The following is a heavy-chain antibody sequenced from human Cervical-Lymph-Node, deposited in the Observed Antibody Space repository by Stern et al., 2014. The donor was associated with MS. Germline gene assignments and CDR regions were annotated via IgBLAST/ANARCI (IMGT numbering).Heavy chain of an antibody. J-gene: IGHJ6*02. CDR1: GYTLTELS. D-gene: IGHD3-3*01. V-gene: IGHV1-24*01. CDR3: ATDRDDFRSGYSAPTKGYGLDV. CDR2: FDPEGGET. Sequence: VQLVQSGAEVKKPGASVKVSCKVSGYTLTELSMHWVRQAPGKGLEWMGGFDPEGGETIDAQKFQGRVTMTEDTSTDTAYMELSSLRSEDTAVYYCATDRDDFRSGYSAPTKGYGLDVWGQGTTVTVTS.